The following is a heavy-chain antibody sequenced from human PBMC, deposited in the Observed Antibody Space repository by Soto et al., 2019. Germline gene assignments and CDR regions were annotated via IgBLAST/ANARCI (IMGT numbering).Heavy chain of an antibody. J-gene: IGHJ6*02. Sequence: GGSLRLSCAASGFTFSTYWMSWVRQAPGKGLEWVANTKEDGGEKYYVDSVKGRFTISRDNTKNSLYLQMNSLRGEDTAVYFCARGTKAGIPHSGLDVWGQGTTVTVS. D-gene: IGHD1-1*01. V-gene: IGHV3-7*05. CDR2: TKEDGGEK. CDR1: GFTFSTYW. CDR3: ARGTKAGIPHSGLDV.